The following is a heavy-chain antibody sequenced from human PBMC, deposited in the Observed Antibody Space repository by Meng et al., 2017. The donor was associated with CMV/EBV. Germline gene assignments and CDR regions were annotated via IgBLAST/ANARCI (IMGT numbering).Heavy chain of an antibody. CDR1: GYTFTGYY. V-gene: IGHV1-2*02. D-gene: IGHD1-1*01. J-gene: IGHJ4*02. CDR2: INPNSGGT. CDR3: ARDYQLERRSDDY. Sequence: ASVKVSCKASGYTFTGYYMHWLRQAPGQGLEWMGWINPNSGGTNYAQKFQGRVTMTRDTSISTAYMELSRLRSDDTAVYYCARDYQLERRSDDYWGQGTLVTVSS.